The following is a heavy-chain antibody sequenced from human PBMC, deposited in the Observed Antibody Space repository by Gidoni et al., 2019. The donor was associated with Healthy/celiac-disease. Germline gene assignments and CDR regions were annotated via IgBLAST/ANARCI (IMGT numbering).Heavy chain of an antibody. J-gene: IGHJ5*02. CDR2: LNHSGST. CDR1: DGSFSSYH. D-gene: IGHD2-2*01. CDR3: ARGYCSSTSCYVGWFDP. V-gene: IGHV4-34*01. Sequence: VQLQQWGAGLLKPSETMSLTCADYDGSFSSYHGSWIRQPPGKGLGWIGELNHSGSTNDNPSLKSRVTISLDTSKNQFSLKLSSVTAADTAVYYCARGYCSSTSCYVGWFDPGGQGTLVTVSS.